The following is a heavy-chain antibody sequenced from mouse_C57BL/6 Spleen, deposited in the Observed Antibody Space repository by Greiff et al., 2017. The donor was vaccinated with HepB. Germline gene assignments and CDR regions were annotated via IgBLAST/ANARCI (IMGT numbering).Heavy chain of an antibody. J-gene: IGHJ2*01. CDR3: ARNYGSSYNDYFDY. CDR2: INPNYGTT. D-gene: IGHD1-1*01. V-gene: IGHV1-39*01. CDR1: GYSFTDYN. Sequence: EVQLQQSGPELVKPGASVKISCKASGYSFTDYNMNWVKQSNGKSLEWIGVINPNYGTTSYNQKFKGKATLTVDQSSSTAYMQLNILTSEDSAVYYCARNYGSSYNDYFDYWGQGTTLTVSS.